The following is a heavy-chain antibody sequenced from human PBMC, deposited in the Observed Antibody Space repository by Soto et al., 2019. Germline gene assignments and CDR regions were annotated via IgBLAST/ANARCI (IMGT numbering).Heavy chain of an antibody. V-gene: IGHV3-48*03. J-gene: IGHJ6*02. CDR3: AGGTCGGDCYYYYGMDV. D-gene: IGHD2-21*02. Sequence: EVQLVESGGGLVQPGGSLRLSCAASGFTFSSYEMNWVRQAPGKGLEWVSYISSSGSTIYYPDSVKGRFTISRDNAKNSLYLQMNSLRAEDTAVYYCAGGTCGGDCYYYYGMDVWGQGTTVTVSS. CDR2: ISSSGSTI. CDR1: GFTFSSYE.